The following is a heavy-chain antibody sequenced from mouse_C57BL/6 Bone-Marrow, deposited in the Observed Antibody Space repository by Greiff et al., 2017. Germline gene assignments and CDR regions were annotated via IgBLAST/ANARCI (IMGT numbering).Heavy chain of an antibody. J-gene: IGHJ3*01. D-gene: IGHD2-5*01. V-gene: IGHV14-4*01. CDR2: IDPENGDT. CDR3: TFYSKWTWFAY. Sequence: VHVKQSGAELVRPGASVKLSCTASGFNIKDDYMHWVKQRPEQGLEWIGWIDPENGDTEYASKFQGKATITADTSSNTAYLQLSSLTSEDTAVYYCTFYSKWTWFAYWGRGTLVTVSA. CDR1: GFNIKDDY.